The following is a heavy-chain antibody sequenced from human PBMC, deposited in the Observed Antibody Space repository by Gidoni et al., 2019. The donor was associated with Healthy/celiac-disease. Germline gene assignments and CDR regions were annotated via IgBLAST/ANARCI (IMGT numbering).Heavy chain of an antibody. CDR3: AKDQAISSSWGEFDY. CDR1: GFPFRRYA. CDR2: ISGSGGST. V-gene: IGHV3-23*04. D-gene: IGHD6-13*01. J-gene: IGHJ4*02. Sequence: EVQLVESGGGLVQPGGSLRPSCAASGFPFRRYAMSWVRQAPGKGLEWVSAISGSGGSTYYADSVKGRFTISRDNSKNTLYLQMNSLRAEDTAVYYCAKDQAISSSWGEFDYWGQGTLVTVSS.